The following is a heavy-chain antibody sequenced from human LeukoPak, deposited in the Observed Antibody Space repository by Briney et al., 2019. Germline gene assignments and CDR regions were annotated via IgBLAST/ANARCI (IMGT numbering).Heavy chain of an antibody. Sequence: SETLSLXCAVYGGSFSGYYWSWIRQPPGKGLEWIGEINHSGSTNYNPSLKSRVTISVDTSKNQFSLKLSSVTAADTAVYYCARVRGLLGDAFDIWGQGTMVTVSS. CDR3: ARVRGLLGDAFDI. CDR1: GGSFSGYY. D-gene: IGHD3-10*01. V-gene: IGHV4-34*01. CDR2: INHSGST. J-gene: IGHJ3*02.